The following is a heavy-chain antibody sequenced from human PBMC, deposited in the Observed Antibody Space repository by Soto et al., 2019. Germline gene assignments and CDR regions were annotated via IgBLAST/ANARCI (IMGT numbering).Heavy chain of an antibody. CDR1: GYTFTSYG. Sequence: QVQLVQSGAEVKKPGASVKVSCKASGYTFTSYGISWVRQASGQGLEWMGWISAYNGNTKYAQKLQGRVTMTTDTSTSTASMELRSLRYDDTAVYYCARDEAYTWNDGGWFDHCGLGTLVTVSS. J-gene: IGHJ5*02. CDR2: ISAYNGNT. CDR3: ARDEAYTWNDGGWFDH. D-gene: IGHD1-1*01. V-gene: IGHV1-18*01.